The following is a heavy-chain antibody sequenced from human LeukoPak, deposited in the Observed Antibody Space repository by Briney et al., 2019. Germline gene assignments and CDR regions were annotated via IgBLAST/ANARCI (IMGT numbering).Heavy chain of an antibody. V-gene: IGHV3-48*01. Sequence: GGSLRLSCAASGFTFSTYSMNWVRQAPGKGLEWVSYITSSTSNIYYADSVKGRFTISRDNAKNSLYLQMNSLTAEDTGVYYCARVRGSYYMDVWGKGTTVTVSS. CDR3: ARVRGSYYMDV. CDR1: GFTFSTYS. J-gene: IGHJ6*03. CDR2: ITSSTSNI.